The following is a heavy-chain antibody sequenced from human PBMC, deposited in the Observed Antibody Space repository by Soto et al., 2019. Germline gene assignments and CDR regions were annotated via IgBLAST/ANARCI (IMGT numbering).Heavy chain of an antibody. J-gene: IGHJ4*02. V-gene: IGHV3-30*18. D-gene: IGHD2-21*02. Sequence: QVQLVESGGGVVQPGRSLRLSCAASGFTFSSYGMHWVRQAPGKGLEWVAVISYDGSNKYYADYVKGRFTVSRDKSKNTLYLQGNSLRSEDTAVYYCAKDKVPVVVTAPFDYWGQGTLVTVSA. CDR1: GFTFSSYG. CDR2: ISYDGSNK. CDR3: AKDKVPVVVTAPFDY.